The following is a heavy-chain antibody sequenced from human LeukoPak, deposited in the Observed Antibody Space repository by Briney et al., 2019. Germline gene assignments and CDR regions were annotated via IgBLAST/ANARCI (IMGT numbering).Heavy chain of an antibody. Sequence: SVRVSCKASGGTFSSYAISWVRQAPGQGLEWMGGIIPIFGTANYAQKFQGRVTITADESTSTAYMELSSLRPEDTAVYYCARLSHFGDFKFLWGQGTLVTVSS. V-gene: IGHV1-69*01. CDR3: ARLSHFGDFKFL. J-gene: IGHJ4*02. D-gene: IGHD3-10*01. CDR1: GGTFSSYA. CDR2: IIPIFGTA.